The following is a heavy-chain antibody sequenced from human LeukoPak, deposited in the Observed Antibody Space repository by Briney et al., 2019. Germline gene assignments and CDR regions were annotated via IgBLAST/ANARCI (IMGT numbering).Heavy chain of an antibody. CDR1: GYAFSSYS. D-gene: IGHD3-22*01. V-gene: IGHV1-18*01. CDR2: ISGNSGKT. CDR3: ARIVYYYEGIDY. Sequence: ASVKVSCKASGYAFSSYSITWVRQAPGQGLEWMGWISGNSGKTEYAQKLQGRVTMTIDTSTSTSYMELRSLRSDDTAVYYCARIVYYYEGIDYWGQGTLVTVSS. J-gene: IGHJ4*02.